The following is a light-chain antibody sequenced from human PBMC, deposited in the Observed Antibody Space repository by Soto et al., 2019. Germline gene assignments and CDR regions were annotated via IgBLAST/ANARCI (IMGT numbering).Light chain of an antibody. CDR3: QSYDSSRYV. J-gene: IGLJ1*01. CDR2: GNS. Sequence: QSVLTQPPSVSGAPGQRVTISCTGSSSNIGAGYDVHWYQQLPGTAPKLLIYGNSNRPSGVPDRFSGSKSGTSASLAITGLQAEDEADYYCQSYDSSRYVFGPGTKVTVL. V-gene: IGLV1-40*01. CDR1: SSNIGAGYD.